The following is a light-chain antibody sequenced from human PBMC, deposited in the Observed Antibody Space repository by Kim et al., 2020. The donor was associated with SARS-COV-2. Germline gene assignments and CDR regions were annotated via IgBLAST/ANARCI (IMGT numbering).Light chain of an antibody. J-gene: IGLJ3*02. V-gene: IGLV2-11*01. CDR3: CSYTGDTWI. Sequence: PGQSTTISCTGTSSDVGGYHYVSWYQRHPDTAPKVIIYDVTKRPSGVPDRFSGSKSGNTASLTISGLQAGDEADYYCCSYTGDTWIFGGGTKLTVL. CDR1: SSDVGGYHY. CDR2: DVT.